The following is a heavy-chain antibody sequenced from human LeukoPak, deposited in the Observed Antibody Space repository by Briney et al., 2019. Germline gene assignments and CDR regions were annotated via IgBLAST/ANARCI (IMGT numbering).Heavy chain of an antibody. Sequence: GGSLRLSCAPSGFTVSSNYMSWVRQAPGKGLEWVSVIYSGGSTYYADSVKGRFTISRHNSKNTLYLQMNSLRAEDTAVYYCARGIRDYFDYWGQGTLVTVSS. CDR1: GFTVSSNY. V-gene: IGHV3-53*04. J-gene: IGHJ4*02. CDR2: IYSGGST. CDR3: ARGIRDYFDY. D-gene: IGHD5-18*01.